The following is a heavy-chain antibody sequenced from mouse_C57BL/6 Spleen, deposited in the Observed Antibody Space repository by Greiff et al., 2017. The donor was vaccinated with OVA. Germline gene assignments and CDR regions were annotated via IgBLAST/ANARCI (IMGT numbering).Heavy chain of an antibody. CDR1: GYTFTSYW. J-gene: IGHJ3*01. CDR2: IDPSDSYT. Sequence: QVQLQQPGAELVMPGASVKLSCKASGYTFTSYWMHWVKQRPGQGLEWIGEIDPSDSYTNYNQKFKGKSTLTVDKSSSTAYMQLSSLTSEDSAVYYWARGGLTGSFAYWGQGTLVTVSA. CDR3: ARGGLTGSFAY. V-gene: IGHV1-69*01. D-gene: IGHD4-1*01.